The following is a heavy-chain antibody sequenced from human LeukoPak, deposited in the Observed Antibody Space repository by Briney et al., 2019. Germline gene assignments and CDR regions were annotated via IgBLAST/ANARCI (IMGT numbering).Heavy chain of an antibody. D-gene: IGHD6-19*01. J-gene: IGHJ3*02. V-gene: IGHV1-2*06. CDR2: INPYNGGP. Sequence: GASVKVSCKASGYTFTDYYIHWVRQAPGQGLEWMGRINPYNGGPEYPQKFQGRVIVTSDTSISTAYMVLGRLGSDDTAMYYCARRAVASPLDAPDIWGQGTMVTVSS. CDR3: ARRAVASPLDAPDI. CDR1: GYTFTDYY.